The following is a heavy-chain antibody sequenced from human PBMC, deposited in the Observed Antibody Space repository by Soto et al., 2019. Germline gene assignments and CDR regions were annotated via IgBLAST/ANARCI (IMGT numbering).Heavy chain of an antibody. Sequence: AGGSLRLSCAASGFTFSSYRMHWVRQAPGRGLEWVSHINSSSSTIYYADSVEGRFTISRDNAKNTLYLQMNSLRDEDTAVYYCATFITIFGNGMDVWGQGTTVTVSS. CDR3: ATFITIFGNGMDV. D-gene: IGHD3-3*01. V-gene: IGHV3-48*02. J-gene: IGHJ6*02. CDR1: GFTFSSYR. CDR2: INSSSSTI.